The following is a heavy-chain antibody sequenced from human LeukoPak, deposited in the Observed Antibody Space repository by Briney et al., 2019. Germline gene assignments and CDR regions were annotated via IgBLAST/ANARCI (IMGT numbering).Heavy chain of an antibody. Sequence: GGSLRLSCAASGFTFSSYWMSWVRQAPGKGLDWVANIKQDGSEKYYVDSVKGRFTISRDNAKNSLYLQMNSLRAEDTAVYYCARDDSDYGDYERFDYWGQGTLVTVSS. J-gene: IGHJ4*02. V-gene: IGHV3-7*01. CDR3: ARDDSDYGDYERFDY. CDR1: GFTFSSYW. CDR2: IKQDGSEK. D-gene: IGHD4-17*01.